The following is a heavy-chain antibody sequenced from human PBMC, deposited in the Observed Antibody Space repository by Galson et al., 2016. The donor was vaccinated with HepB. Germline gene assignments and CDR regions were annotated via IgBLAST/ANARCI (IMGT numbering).Heavy chain of an antibody. CDR2: ISNSGSYT. Sequence: SLRLSCAASGFTFSNYYMTWIRQAPGKGLEWISYISNSGSYTNYADSVKGRFTISRDNAKNSLYLQMNGLRAEDTAVYYCARDAVGSQNDFDYWGQGTLVTVSS. CDR1: GFTFSNYY. D-gene: IGHD1-1*01. V-gene: IGHV3-11*06. J-gene: IGHJ4*02. CDR3: ARDAVGSQNDFDY.